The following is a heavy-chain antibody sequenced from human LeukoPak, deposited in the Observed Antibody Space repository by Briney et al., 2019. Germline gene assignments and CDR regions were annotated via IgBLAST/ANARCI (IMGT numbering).Heavy chain of an antibody. CDR1: GGTFSSYA. CDR2: IIPIFGTA. Sequence: SVTVSCKASGGTFSSYAISWVRQAPGQGLEWMGGIIPIFGTANYAQKFQGRVTITTDESTSTAYMELSSLRSEDTAVYYCASGCSGGSCYGVDWFDPWGQGTLVTVSS. CDR3: ASGCSGGSCYGVDWFDP. D-gene: IGHD2-15*01. V-gene: IGHV1-69*05. J-gene: IGHJ5*02.